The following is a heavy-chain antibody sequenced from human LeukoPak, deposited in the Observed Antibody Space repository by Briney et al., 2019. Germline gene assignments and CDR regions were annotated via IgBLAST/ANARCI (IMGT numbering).Heavy chain of an antibody. D-gene: IGHD3-3*01. Sequence: SETLSLTCTVSGGSISGYYWSWIRQPAGKGLEWIGRIYTSGSTNYNPSLKSRVTMSVDTSKNQFSLKLSSVTAADTAVYYCARDYYDFWSGYYSYFDYWGQGTLVTVSS. CDR1: GGSISGYY. V-gene: IGHV4-4*07. CDR2: IYTSGST. J-gene: IGHJ4*02. CDR3: ARDYYDFWSGYYSYFDY.